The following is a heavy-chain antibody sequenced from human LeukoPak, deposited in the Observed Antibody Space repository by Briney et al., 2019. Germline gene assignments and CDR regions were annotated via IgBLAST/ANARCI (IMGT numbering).Heavy chain of an antibody. V-gene: IGHV3-23*01. D-gene: IGHD1-26*01. CDR2: SGSGGST. J-gene: IGHJ4*02. Sequence: GESLKISCAASGFTFSSYAMTWVRQAPGKGLEWVSVSGSGGSTYYADSVKGRFTISRDNSKNTVYLQMNSLRAEDTAVYYCAKDRHVGSHNYWGQGTQVTVSS. CDR1: GFTFSSYA. CDR3: AKDRHVGSHNY.